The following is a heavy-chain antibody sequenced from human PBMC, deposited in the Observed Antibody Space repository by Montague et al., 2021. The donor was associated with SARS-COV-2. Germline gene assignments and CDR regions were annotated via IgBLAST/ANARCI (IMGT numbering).Heavy chain of an antibody. V-gene: IGHV4-39*07. Sequence: SETLSLTCTVSDGSTSSSSYYWGWIRQPPGKGLEWIGSIYYSGSTYYNPSLKSRVTISVDTSKNQFSLKLSSVTAADTAVYYCARDGSVRFEILIGPRHYYYGIDVWGQGTTVTVSS. CDR1: DGSTSSSSYY. J-gene: IGHJ6*02. CDR2: IYYSGST. CDR3: ARDGSVRFEILIGPRHYYYGIDV. D-gene: IGHD3-9*01.